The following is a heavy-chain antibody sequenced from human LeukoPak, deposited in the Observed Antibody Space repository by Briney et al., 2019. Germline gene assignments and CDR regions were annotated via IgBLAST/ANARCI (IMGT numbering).Heavy chain of an antibody. CDR3: ARGGHDYGDYDESFGH. J-gene: IGHJ4*02. CDR1: GYTFTSYG. V-gene: IGHV1-18*01. CDR2: ISAYNGNT. D-gene: IGHD4-17*01. Sequence: ASVKVSCKASGYTFTSYGISWVRQAPGQGLEWMGWISAYNGNTNYVQKLQGRVTMTTDASTSTAYMELRSLRSDDTAVYYCARGGHDYGDYDESFGHWGQGTLVTVSS.